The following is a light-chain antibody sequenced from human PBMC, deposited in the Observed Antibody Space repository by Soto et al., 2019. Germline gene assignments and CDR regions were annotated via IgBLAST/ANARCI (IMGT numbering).Light chain of an antibody. CDR1: QGISVY. Sequence: DIPMTQSPSSLSASVGDRVTITCRASQGISVYLAWYQQKPGKVPKLLIYSASTLQSGVPSRFSGSGSGTASTLTISSLQPEDVATYYCQKFNTAPLTFGQGTRLEIK. J-gene: IGKJ5*01. CDR3: QKFNTAPLT. CDR2: SAS. V-gene: IGKV1-27*01.